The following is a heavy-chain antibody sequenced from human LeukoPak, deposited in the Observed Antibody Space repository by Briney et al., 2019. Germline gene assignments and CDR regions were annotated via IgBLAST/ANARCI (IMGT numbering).Heavy chain of an antibody. D-gene: IGHD5-12*01. J-gene: IGHJ4*02. CDR2: INPNSGCT. CDR1: GYTFTSYY. CDR3: VRSRGYSDWEDY. Sequence: ASVKVSCKASGYTFTSYYMHWVRQAPGQGLEWMGWINPNSGCTNYAQKYQGRVTMTRDTSISTAYMEPIRLRSDDTPVYYCVRSRGYSDWEDYWGQGTLVTVSS. V-gene: IGHV1-2*02.